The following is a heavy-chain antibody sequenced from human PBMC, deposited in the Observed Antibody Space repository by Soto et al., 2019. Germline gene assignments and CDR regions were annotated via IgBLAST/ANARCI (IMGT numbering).Heavy chain of an antibody. CDR2: ISSSSSYI. J-gene: IGHJ6*02. CDR1: GFTFSSYS. CDR3: ARDHGYYDSSGYYYYYGMDV. D-gene: IGHD3-22*01. V-gene: IGHV3-21*01. Sequence: GALRLSCAASGFTFSSYSMNWVRQAPGKGLEWVSSISSSSSYIYYADSVKGRFTISRDNAKNSLYLQMNSLRAEDTAVYYCARDHGYYDSSGYYYYYGMDVWGQGTTVTVSS.